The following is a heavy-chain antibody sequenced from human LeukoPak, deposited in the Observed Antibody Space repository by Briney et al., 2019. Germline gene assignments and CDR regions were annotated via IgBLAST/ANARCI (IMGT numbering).Heavy chain of an antibody. Sequence: GESLKISCKGSGYSFTSYWIGWVRQMPGKGLEWMRIIYPGDSDTRYSPSFQGQVTISADKSISTAYLQWSSLKASDTAVYYCARLLYYYDSSGYPNTYYFDYWGQGTLVTVSS. CDR3: ARLLYYYDSSGYPNTYYFDY. CDR1: GYSFTSYW. D-gene: IGHD3-22*01. CDR2: IYPGDSDT. V-gene: IGHV5-51*01. J-gene: IGHJ4*02.